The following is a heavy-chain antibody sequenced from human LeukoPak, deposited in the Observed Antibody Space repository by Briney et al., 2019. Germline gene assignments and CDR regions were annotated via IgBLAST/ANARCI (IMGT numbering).Heavy chain of an antibody. J-gene: IGHJ4*02. CDR1: GFMFSNYV. D-gene: IGHD5-24*01. V-gene: IGHV3-23*01. CDR3: AKGQMATILGFDS. Sequence: GGSLRLSCAASGFMFSNYVMSLVRQAPGRGLEWVSAVKTSAGDTYYADSVKGRFTISRDNSKSTVYLQMNSLRAEDSALYYCAKGQMATILGFDSWGQGALVTVSS. CDR2: VKTSAGDT.